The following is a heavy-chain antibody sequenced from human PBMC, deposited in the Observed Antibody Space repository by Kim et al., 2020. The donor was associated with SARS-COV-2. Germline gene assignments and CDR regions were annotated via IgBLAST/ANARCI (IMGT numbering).Heavy chain of an antibody. V-gene: IGHV4-39*01. CDR1: GGAISSNDYH. Sequence: SETLSLTCTVSGGAISSNDYHWAWIRQPPGKGLEWIGSIYYSGSAYYNPSLKSRVTISVDTSTNQFSRKLTSATAADTALYYCARPLYYSASSAFFYWGQGTLVTVSS. CDR3: ARPLYYSASSAFFY. D-gene: IGHD3-22*01. J-gene: IGHJ4*02. CDR2: IYYSGSA.